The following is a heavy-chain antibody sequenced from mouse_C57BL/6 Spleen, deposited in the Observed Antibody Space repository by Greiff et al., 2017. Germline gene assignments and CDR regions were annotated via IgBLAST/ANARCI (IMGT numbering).Heavy chain of an antibody. CDR2: IYPGDGDT. CDR3: ARSLYGNSYAMDY. CDR1: GYAFSSSW. Sequence: VQLQQSGPELVKPGASVKISCKASGYAFSSSWMNWVKQRPGKGLEWIGRIYPGDGDTNYNGKFKGKATLTADKSSSTAYMQLSSLTSEDSAVYVGARSLYGNSYAMDYWGQGTSVTVSS. D-gene: IGHD1-1*01. J-gene: IGHJ4*01. V-gene: IGHV1-82*01.